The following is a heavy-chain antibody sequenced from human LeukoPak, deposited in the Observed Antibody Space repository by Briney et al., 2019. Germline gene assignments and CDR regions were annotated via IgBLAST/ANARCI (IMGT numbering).Heavy chain of an antibody. CDR3: AKDLENSGSYPYFDY. V-gene: IGHV3-20*04. CDR1: GFTFDDYG. Sequence: PGGSLRLSCAASGFTFDDYGLSWVRQAPGKGLEWVSGINWNGGSTYYADSVKGRFTISRDNSKNTLYLQMNSLRAEDTAVYYCAKDLENSGSYPYFDYWGQGTLVTVSS. J-gene: IGHJ4*02. D-gene: IGHD1-26*01. CDR2: INWNGGST.